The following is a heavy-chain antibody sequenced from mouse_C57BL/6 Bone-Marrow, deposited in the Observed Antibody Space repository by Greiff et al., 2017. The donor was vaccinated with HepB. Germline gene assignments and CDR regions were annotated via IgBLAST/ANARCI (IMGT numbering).Heavy chain of an antibody. CDR3: ARLMVYWYFGV. CDR2: IHPNSGST. D-gene: IGHD1-1*02. J-gene: IGHJ1*03. CDR1: GYTFTSYW. V-gene: IGHV1-64*01. Sequence: QVQLQQPGAELVKPGASVKLSCKASGYTFTSYWMHWVKQRPGQGLAWIGMIHPNSGSTNYNEKLKSKATLTVDKSSSTAYMQLSSLTTVDSAVYYCARLMVYWYFGVWGTGTTVTVSS.